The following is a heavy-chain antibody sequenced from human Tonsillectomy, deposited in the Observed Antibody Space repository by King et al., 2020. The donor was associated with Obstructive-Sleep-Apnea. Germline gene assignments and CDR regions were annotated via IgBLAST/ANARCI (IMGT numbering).Heavy chain of an antibody. Sequence: VQLQESGPGLVKPSETLSLTCTVSGGSISNYYWSWIRQPAGKGLEWIGHIYISGSTNYSPSLKSRVTMSVDTSKNQFSLKLSSVTAADTAVYYCARDLWEEVREIHNWFDPWGQGTLVTVSS. CDR2: IYISGST. CDR1: GGSISNYY. CDR3: ARDLWEEVREIHNWFDP. V-gene: IGHV4-4*07. J-gene: IGHJ5*02. D-gene: IGHD1-26*01.